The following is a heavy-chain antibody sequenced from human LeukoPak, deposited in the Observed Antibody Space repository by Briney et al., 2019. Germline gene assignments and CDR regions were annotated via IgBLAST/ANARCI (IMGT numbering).Heavy chain of an antibody. D-gene: IGHD3-16*01. J-gene: IGHJ5*02. CDR2: VNRDGSET. CDR3: TGGTSPSWFDP. V-gene: IGHV3-7*03. Sequence: GGSLRLSCAASGFALSSHWMTWVRQVPGRGPEWVANVNRDGSETYYLDSVKGRFTISKDNAKNSPYLQMNSLRAEDTAVYFCTGGTSPSWFDPWGQGTLVIVSS. CDR1: GFALSSHW.